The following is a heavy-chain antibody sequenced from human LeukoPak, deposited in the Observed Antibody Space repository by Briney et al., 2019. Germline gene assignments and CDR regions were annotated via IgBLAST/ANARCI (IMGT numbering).Heavy chain of an antibody. Sequence: GGSLRLSCAASGFTFNNYDMSWVRQAPGKGLEWVSSISSSGSYIYYADSMQGRFTISRDNSKNSLFLQMNSLRAEDTAVYYCARGLYPGYYVSSGSSPPEHWGQGTLVTVSS. D-gene: IGHD3-22*01. CDR2: ISSSGSYI. V-gene: IGHV3-21*01. CDR1: GFTFNNYD. J-gene: IGHJ1*01. CDR3: ARGLYPGYYVSSGSSPPEH.